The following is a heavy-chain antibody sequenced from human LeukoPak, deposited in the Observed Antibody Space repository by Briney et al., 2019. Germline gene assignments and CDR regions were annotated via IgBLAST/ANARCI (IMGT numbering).Heavy chain of an antibody. D-gene: IGHD1-26*01. CDR3: AKLSGPSDY. J-gene: IGHJ4*02. Sequence: GGTLRLSCAASGFTFSTYPMTWVRQAPAKGLEWVSSITTTCANTYYVDSVKGRFIISRDNSQNTLYLQMHSLRAEDTAIYYCAKLSGPSDYWGQGTLVTVSS. V-gene: IGHV3-23*01. CDR2: ITTTCANT. CDR1: GFTFSTYP.